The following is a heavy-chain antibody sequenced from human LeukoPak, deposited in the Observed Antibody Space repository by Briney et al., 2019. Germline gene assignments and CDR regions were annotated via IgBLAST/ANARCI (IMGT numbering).Heavy chain of an antibody. V-gene: IGHV1-46*02. J-gene: IGHJ6*02. CDR1: GYTFNSYY. CDR2: INPSGGST. CDR3: ARSRGDYYGMDV. Sequence: GASVKVSCKASGYTFNSYYMHWVRQAHGQGLEWMGIINPSGGSTSYAQKFQGRVTMTRDTSTSTVYTELSSLRSEDTAVYYCARSRGDYYGMDVWGQGTTVTVSS. D-gene: IGHD4-17*01.